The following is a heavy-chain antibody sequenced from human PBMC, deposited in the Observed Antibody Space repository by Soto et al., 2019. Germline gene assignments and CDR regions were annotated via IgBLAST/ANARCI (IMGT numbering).Heavy chain of an antibody. CDR1: GYTFTSYA. V-gene: IGHV1-3*01. J-gene: IGHJ3*02. Sequence: ASVKVSCKASGYTFTSYAMHWVRQAPGQRLEWMGWINAGNGNTKYSRKFQGRVTMTRDTSTSTVYMELSSLRSEDTAVYYCARDKRHTTGDPDAFDIWGQGTMVTVSS. CDR2: INAGNGNT. D-gene: IGHD7-27*01. CDR3: ARDKRHTTGDPDAFDI.